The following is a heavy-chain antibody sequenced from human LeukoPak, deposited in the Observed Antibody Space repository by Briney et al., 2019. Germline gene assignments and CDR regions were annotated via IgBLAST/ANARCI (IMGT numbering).Heavy chain of an antibody. CDR3: ANSRYDSSGYYGIIGY. V-gene: IGHV3-21*01. Sequence: KSGGSLRLSCAASGFTFSSYEMNWVRQAPGKGLEWVSSISSSSSYIYYADSVKGRFTISGDNAKNSLYLQMNSLRAEDTAVYYCANSRYDSSGYYGIIGYWGQGTLVTVSS. J-gene: IGHJ4*02. CDR2: ISSSSSYI. D-gene: IGHD3-22*01. CDR1: GFTFSSYE.